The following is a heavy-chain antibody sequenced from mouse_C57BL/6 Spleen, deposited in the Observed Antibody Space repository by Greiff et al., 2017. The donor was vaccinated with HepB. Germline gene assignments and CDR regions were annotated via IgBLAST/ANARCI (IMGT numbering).Heavy chain of an antibody. Sequence: VQLQQSGAELVRPGASVTLSCKASGYTFTDYEMHWVKQTPVHGLEWIGAIDPETGGTAYNQKFKGKAILTADKSPSTAYMALRSLTSEDSAVYYCTRDDGSSWGFAYWGQGTLVTVSA. CDR3: TRDDGSSWGFAY. D-gene: IGHD1-1*01. V-gene: IGHV1-15*01. J-gene: IGHJ3*01. CDR2: IDPETGGT. CDR1: GYTFTDYE.